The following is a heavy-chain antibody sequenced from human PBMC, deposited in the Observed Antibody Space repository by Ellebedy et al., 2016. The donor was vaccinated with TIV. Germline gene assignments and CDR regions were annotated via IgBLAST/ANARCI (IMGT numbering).Heavy chain of an antibody. V-gene: IGHV3-7*03. Sequence: GESLKISCAASGFTFSSYWMTWIRQAPGKGLEWVANIKKDGSEKNYVDSVKGRFTISRDNAKNSLYLQMNSLRVEDTALYYCARDAYPYAMDVWGQGTTVTVSS. J-gene: IGHJ6*02. D-gene: IGHD2-2*02. CDR2: IKKDGSEK. CDR1: GFTFSSYW. CDR3: ARDAYPYAMDV.